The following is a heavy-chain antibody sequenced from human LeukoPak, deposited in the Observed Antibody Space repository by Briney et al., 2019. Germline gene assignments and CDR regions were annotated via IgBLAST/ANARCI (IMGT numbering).Heavy chain of an antibody. V-gene: IGHV3-21*01. CDR1: GFAFSCNR. J-gene: IGHJ4*02. CDR2: ISSSSSYI. D-gene: IGHD6-6*01. Sequence: GGYLRLSGAASGFAFSCNRMDWVGQTPGKGLEWVSSISSSSSYIYYAHSVKGRFTIPRDNANISLYLQMNSLRAEDTAVYYCASDLGGSSSSVCDYWGQGTLVTVSS. CDR3: ASDLGGSSSSVCDY.